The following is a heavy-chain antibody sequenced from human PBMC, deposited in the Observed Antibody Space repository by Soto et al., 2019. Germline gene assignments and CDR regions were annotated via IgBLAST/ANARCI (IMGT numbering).Heavy chain of an antibody. CDR3: ARDVLRYFDWLKDGMDV. D-gene: IGHD3-9*01. CDR1: GFTFSSYA. Sequence: GGSLRLSCAASGFTFSSYAMHWVRQAPGKGLEWVAVISYDGSNKYYADSVKGRFTISRDNSKNTLYLQMNSLRAEDTAVYYCARDVLRYFDWLKDGMDVSGQGTTVTVSS. CDR2: ISYDGSNK. V-gene: IGHV3-30-3*01. J-gene: IGHJ6*02.